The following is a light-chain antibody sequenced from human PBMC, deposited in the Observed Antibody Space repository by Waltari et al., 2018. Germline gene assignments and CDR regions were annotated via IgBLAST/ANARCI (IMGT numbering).Light chain of an antibody. J-gene: IGKJ1*01. CDR2: SAS. CDR1: QRVTNY. Sequence: EIVLTQSPDTLSLSPGERATLSFRASQRVTNYLAWYQQKPGQAPRVPIYSASNRATGVPARFSGSGSGTDFTLTISSLEPEDFAVYYCQQRSNWPRTFGQGTKVEVK. CDR3: QQRSNWPRT. V-gene: IGKV3-11*01.